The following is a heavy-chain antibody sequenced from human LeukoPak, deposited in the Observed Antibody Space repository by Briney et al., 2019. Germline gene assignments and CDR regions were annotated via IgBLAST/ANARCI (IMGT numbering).Heavy chain of an antibody. J-gene: IGHJ4*02. CDR2: INHSGCT. CDR1: GGSFSGYY. D-gene: IGHD6-13*01. CDR3: ARLRAVTRSSSWLQVRRRFDY. V-gene: IGHV4-34*01. Sequence: PSETLSLTCAVYGGSFSGYYWSWIRQPPGKGLEWIGEINHSGCTNYNPSLKSRVTISVDTSKNQFSLKLSSVTAADTAVYYCARLRAVTRSSSWLQVRRRFDYWGQGTLVTVSS.